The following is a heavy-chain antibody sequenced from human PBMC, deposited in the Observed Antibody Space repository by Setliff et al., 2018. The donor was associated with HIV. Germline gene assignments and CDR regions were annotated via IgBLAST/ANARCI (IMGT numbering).Heavy chain of an antibody. V-gene: IGHV1-18*04. CDR1: GYTFTSYG. Sequence: ASVKVSCKVSGYTFTSYGISWVRQAPGQGLEWMGWINVKNGNTNYAQKFQGRVTMTADTSTSTAYMELRSLRSDDTTVYFCAGDAPGSTEAAPGFWGQGTLVTVSS. CDR3: AGDAPGSTEAAPGF. CDR2: INVKNGNT. D-gene: IGHD6-6*01. J-gene: IGHJ4*02.